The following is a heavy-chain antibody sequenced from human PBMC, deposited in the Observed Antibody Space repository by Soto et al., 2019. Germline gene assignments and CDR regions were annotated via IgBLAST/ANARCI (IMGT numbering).Heavy chain of an antibody. V-gene: IGHV4-61*01. J-gene: IGHJ4*02. CDR2: IYYSGST. D-gene: IGHD3-22*01. Sequence: SETLSLTCTVSGGSVSSGTYYWSWIRQPPGKGLEWIGYIYYSGSTNYNPSLKSRVTISLDTSKNQFSLKLSSVTAADTAVYYCARMYYYDSTGYYYVLFGYWGQGTLVTVSS. CDR3: ARMYYYDSTGYYYVLFGY. CDR1: GGSVSSGTYY.